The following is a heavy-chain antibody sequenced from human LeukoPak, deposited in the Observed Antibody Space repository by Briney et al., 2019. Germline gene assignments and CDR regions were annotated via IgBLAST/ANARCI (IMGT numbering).Heavy chain of an antibody. CDR1: RFTFDDYA. CDR3: ARDGYDVLTGYPGLDF. D-gene: IGHD3-9*01. J-gene: IGHJ4*02. V-gene: IGHV3-43*02. Sequence: PGGSLRLSCAASRFTFDDYAMHWVRQAPGKGLEWVSLISGDGGSTYYADSVKGRFTISRDNAKNSLYLQMNGLRDEDTAVFYCARDGYDVLTGYPGLDFWGQGNPGHRLL. CDR2: ISGDGGST.